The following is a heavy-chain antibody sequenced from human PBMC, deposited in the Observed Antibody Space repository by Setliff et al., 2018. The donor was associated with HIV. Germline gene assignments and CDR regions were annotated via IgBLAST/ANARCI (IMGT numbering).Heavy chain of an antibody. J-gene: IGHJ5*01. D-gene: IGHD3-16*01. CDR2: IYPDDSAT. CDR1: GYFFLDSW. CDR3: AKHGFERKSPYNWFDS. Sequence: GESLKISCKGSGYFFLDSWIGRVRQMPGKGLEWMAIIYPDDSATRYSPSFQGQVIISADKSINTAYLRWRRLRASDTAMYYCAKHGFERKSPYNWFDSWGQGTLVTVSS. V-gene: IGHV5-51*01.